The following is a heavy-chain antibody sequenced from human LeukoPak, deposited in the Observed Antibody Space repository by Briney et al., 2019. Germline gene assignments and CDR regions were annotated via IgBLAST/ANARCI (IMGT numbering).Heavy chain of an antibody. CDR3: AREGGRGYSLHTGY. CDR1: GGSISSGSYY. CDR2: IYTSGST. Sequence: PSETLSLTCTVSGGSISSGSYYWSWIRQPAGKGLEWIGRIYTSGSTNYNPSLKSRVTISVDTSKNQFSLKLSSVTAADTAVYYCAREGGRGYSLHTGYWGQGTLVTVSS. V-gene: IGHV4-61*02. D-gene: IGHD5-18*01. J-gene: IGHJ4*02.